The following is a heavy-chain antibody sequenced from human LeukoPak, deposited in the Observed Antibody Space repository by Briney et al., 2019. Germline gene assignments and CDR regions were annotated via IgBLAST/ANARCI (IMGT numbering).Heavy chain of an antibody. D-gene: IGHD3-10*01. CDR2: ICAYNGNT. CDR1: GYTFTSYG. Sequence: ASVKVSCKASGYTFTSYGISWVRQAPGQGLEWMGWICAYNGNTNYAQKLQGRVTMTTDTSTSTAYMELRSLRSDDTAVYYCARGGSVLLWFGELLGFDYWGQGTLVTVSS. CDR3: ARGGSVLLWFGELLGFDY. J-gene: IGHJ4*02. V-gene: IGHV1-18*01.